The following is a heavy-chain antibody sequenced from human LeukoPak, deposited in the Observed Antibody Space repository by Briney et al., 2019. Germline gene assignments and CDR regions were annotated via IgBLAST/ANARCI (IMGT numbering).Heavy chain of an antibody. CDR1: GFIFSSYS. V-gene: IGHV3-48*01. CDR3: AKDGVAGKIMYYFDY. CDR2: ISSSSSTI. Sequence: GGSLRLSCAASGFIFSSYSMNWVRQAPGKGLEWVSYISSSSSTIYYADSVKGRFTISRDNAKNSLYLQMNSLRAEDTAVYYCAKDGVAGKIMYYFDYWGQGTLVTVSS. J-gene: IGHJ4*02. D-gene: IGHD6-19*01.